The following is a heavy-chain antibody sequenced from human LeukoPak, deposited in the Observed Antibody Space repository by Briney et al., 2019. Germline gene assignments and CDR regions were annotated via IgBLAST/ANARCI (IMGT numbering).Heavy chain of an antibody. CDR1: GGSISSYY. J-gene: IGHJ4*02. CDR3: ARRTYFYDSSGYYFEY. D-gene: IGHD3-22*01. CDR2: IYYSGGT. Sequence: SETLSLTCTVSGGSISSYYWSWIRQPPGKGLECIGYIYYSGGTNYKHSLKSRVTISVGTSKNQFSLKLSSVTAADTAVYYCARRTYFYDSSGYYFEYWGQGTLVTVSS. V-gene: IGHV4-59*01.